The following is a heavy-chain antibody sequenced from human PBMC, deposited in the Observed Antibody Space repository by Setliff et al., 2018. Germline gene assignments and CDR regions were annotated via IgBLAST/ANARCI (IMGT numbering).Heavy chain of an antibody. Sequence: SETLSLTCAAYGGTFSDYHWTWIRQSPEKGLEWIGEINHRGSTNYNPSLKSRVTIAIDTSKDQFSLRLNSMTAADTAVYYCARGITSGGDWGQRFVYLDVWGRGTTVTVSS. CDR3: ARGITSGGDWGQRFVYLDV. D-gene: IGHD2-21*01. V-gene: IGHV4-34*01. CDR1: GGTFSDYH. CDR2: INHRGST. J-gene: IGHJ6*03.